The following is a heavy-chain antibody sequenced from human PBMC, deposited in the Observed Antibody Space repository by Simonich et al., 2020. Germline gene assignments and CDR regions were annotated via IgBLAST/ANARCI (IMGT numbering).Heavy chain of an antibody. V-gene: IGHV3-7*01. Sequence: EVQLVESGGGLVQPGGSLRLSCAASGFTFSSYWMSWVRQAPGKGGGCVAKIKKNESEKYYVDSVKGRFTSSRDNAKNSLYLQMIILRAEDTAVYYCARFRGRYFDWLFDYWGQGTLVTVSS. D-gene: IGHD3-9*01. CDR2: IKKNESEK. CDR1: GFTFSSYW. CDR3: ARFRGRYFDWLFDY. J-gene: IGHJ4*02.